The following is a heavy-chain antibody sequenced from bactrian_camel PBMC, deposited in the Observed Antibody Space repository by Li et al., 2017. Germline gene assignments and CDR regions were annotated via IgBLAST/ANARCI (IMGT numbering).Heavy chain of an antibody. V-gene: IGHV3S54*01. J-gene: IGHJ4*01. CDR3: AARFGYYYGTNFPY. CDR2: MVIGGGSP. CDR1: GYDYSPNYMV. D-gene: IGHD2*01. Sequence: HVQLVESGGGSVQAGGSLGLSCAASGYDYSPNYMVMGWFRQAPGREREKVARMVIGGGSPDYDDSVKGRFTISVDTAKSLLYLQMNNLSPEDTAMYYCAARFGYYYGTNFPYWGQGTQVTVS.